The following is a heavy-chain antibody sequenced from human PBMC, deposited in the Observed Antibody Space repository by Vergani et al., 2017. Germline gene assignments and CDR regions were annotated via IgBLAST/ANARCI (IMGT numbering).Heavy chain of an antibody. CDR1: GGSITSSSYY. D-gene: IGHD3-9*01. V-gene: IGHV4-39*01. CDR2: IYHSGGA. CDR3: ARTESFILRYFHWAL. Sequence: QVQPQESGPGLVKPSETLSLTCTVSGGSITSSSYYWGWIRQPPGKGLEWIGNIYHSGGAYYNPSLKGRVTISVDTSKNQFSLEVTSVTAADTAIYFCARTESFILRYFHWALWGQGTLVTVSS. J-gene: IGHJ4*02.